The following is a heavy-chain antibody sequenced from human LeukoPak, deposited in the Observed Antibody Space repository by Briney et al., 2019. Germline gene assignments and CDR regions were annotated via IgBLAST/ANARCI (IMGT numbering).Heavy chain of an antibody. J-gene: IGHJ3*02. D-gene: IGHD3-10*01. CDR3: ALEYYYGSGSYYKNYAFDI. CDR1: GFTFSSYA. V-gene: IGHV3-30*14. Sequence: GGSLRLSCAASGFTFSSYAMHWVRQAPGKGLEWVAVISYDGSNKYYADSVKGRFTISRDNSKNTLYLQMNSLRAEDTAVYYCALEYYYGSGSYYKNYAFDIWGQGTMVTVSS. CDR2: ISYDGSNK.